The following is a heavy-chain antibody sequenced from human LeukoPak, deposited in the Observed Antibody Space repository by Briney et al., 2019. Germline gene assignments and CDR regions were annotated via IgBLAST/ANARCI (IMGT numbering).Heavy chain of an antibody. Sequence: PGGSLRLSCAASGFTFSSYSMNWVRQAPGKGLEWVSSISGTSIYIYYIDSLKGRFTISRDNAKNSLYLQMHSLRAEDTAVYYCARGSVDSGHGLDYWGQGTLVTVSS. CDR2: ISGTSIYI. CDR1: GFTFSSYS. V-gene: IGHV3-21*01. CDR3: ARGSVDSGHGLDY. D-gene: IGHD1-26*01. J-gene: IGHJ4*02.